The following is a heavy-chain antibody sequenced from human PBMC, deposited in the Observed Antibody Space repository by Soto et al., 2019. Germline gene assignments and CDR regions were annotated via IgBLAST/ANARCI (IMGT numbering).Heavy chain of an antibody. D-gene: IGHD2-2*01. J-gene: IGHJ4*02. CDR1: GFTFTSSA. CDR3: ARGVGDIVVVPATGEVDY. CDR2: IVVGSGNT. Sequence: ASVKVSCKASGFTFTSSAMQWVRQARGQRLEWIGWIVVGSGNTNYAQKFQERVTITRNTSISTAYMELSSLRSEDTAVYYCARGVGDIVVVPATGEVDYWGQGTLVTVSS. V-gene: IGHV1-58*02.